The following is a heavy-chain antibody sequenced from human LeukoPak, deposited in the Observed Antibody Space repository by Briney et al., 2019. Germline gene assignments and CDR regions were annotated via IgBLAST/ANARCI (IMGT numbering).Heavy chain of an antibody. CDR1: GFTFSSYW. V-gene: IGHV3-74*01. D-gene: IGHD5-24*01. CDR2: INTDGSST. CDR3: AKGGWLQLLDY. Sequence: PGGSLRLSCAASGFTFSSYWMHWVRQAPGRGLVWVSRINTDGSSTDYADSVKGRFTISRDNAKNTLYLQMNSLRAEDTAVYYCAKGGWLQLLDYWGQGTLVTVSS. J-gene: IGHJ4*02.